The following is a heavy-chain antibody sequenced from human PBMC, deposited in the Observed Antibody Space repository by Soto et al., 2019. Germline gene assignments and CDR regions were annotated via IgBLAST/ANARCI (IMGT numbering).Heavy chain of an antibody. CDR2: TYYSGSS. Sequence: QVQLQESGPGLVKPSQTLSLTCTVSGGSFSRGGYYWGWIRKHPGKGVEWIGYTYYSGSSYSNPSIKRRVTISTDTSNNQCPLNLSSVTDADTAVYFCARGINGWTYSDYWGQGTLVTVSS. CDR1: GGSFSRGGYY. CDR3: ARGINGWTYSDY. D-gene: IGHD6-19*01. V-gene: IGHV4-31*03. J-gene: IGHJ4*02.